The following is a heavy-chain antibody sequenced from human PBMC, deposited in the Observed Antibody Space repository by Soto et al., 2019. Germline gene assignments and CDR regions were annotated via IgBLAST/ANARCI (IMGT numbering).Heavy chain of an antibody. J-gene: IGHJ5*02. CDR3: ARDRVRPHIVVVTAKYNWFDP. D-gene: IGHD2-21*02. V-gene: IGHV1-46*01. CDR1: GYTFTSYY. Sequence: ASVKVSCKASGYTFTSYYMHWVRQAPGQGLEWMGIINPSGGSTSYAQKFQGRVTMTRDTSTSTVYMELSSLRSEDTAVYYCARDRVRPHIVVVTAKYNWFDPWGQGTLVTVSS. CDR2: INPSGGST.